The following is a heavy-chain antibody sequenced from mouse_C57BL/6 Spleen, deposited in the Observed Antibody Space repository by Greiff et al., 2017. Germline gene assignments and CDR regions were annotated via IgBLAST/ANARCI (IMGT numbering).Heavy chain of an antibody. CDR2: IYPGSGNT. CDR3: AREGPYFYFDY. CDR1: GYTFTDYY. Sequence: QVHVKQSGAELVRPGASVKLSCKASGYTFTDYYINWVKQRPGQGLEWIARIYPGSGNTYYNEKFKGKATLTAEKSSSTAYMQLSSLTSEDSAVYFCAREGPYFYFDYWGQGTTLTVSS. J-gene: IGHJ2*01. D-gene: IGHD2-10*01. V-gene: IGHV1-76*01.